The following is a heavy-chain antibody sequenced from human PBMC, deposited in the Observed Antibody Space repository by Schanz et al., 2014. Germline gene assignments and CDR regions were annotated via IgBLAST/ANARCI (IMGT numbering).Heavy chain of an antibody. Sequence: EVQLVESGGGLVKPGGSLRLSCVASGFTFSDYWMTWVRQIPGKGLEWVSAISGSGGSTYYADSVKGRFTISRDNAKNSLYLQMNGLRAEDTAVYYCARVALPGYSSPRDAFDIWGQGTMVTVSS. CDR2: ISGSGGST. CDR3: ARVALPGYSSPRDAFDI. V-gene: IGHV3-23*04. J-gene: IGHJ3*02. D-gene: IGHD5-18*01. CDR1: GFTFSDYW.